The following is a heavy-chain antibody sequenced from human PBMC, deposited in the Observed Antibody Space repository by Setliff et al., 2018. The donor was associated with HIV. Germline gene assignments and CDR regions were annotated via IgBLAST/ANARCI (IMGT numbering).Heavy chain of an antibody. V-gene: IGHV4-34*01. D-gene: IGHD6-19*01. J-gene: IGHJ5*02. CDR3: ARAPRGSGWYPNWFDP. Sequence: SETLSLTCAVYGGSFSHYYWNWIRQSPGKGLEWIGEINHSGSTNCNPSLKSRVTISVDRSKNQFSLKLSSVTAADTAVYYCARAPRGSGWYPNWFDPWGQGTLVTVSS. CDR1: GGSFSHYY. CDR2: INHSGST.